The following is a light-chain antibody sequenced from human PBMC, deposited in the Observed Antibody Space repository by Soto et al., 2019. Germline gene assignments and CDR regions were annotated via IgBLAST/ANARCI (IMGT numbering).Light chain of an antibody. CDR1: QSVSSSS. CDR2: SAS. J-gene: IGKJ1*01. V-gene: IGKV3-20*01. Sequence: EIVLTQSPGTLSLSPGQRATLSCRASQSVSSSSSAWYQQKPGQAPRLLIYSASGRATGIPDRFSGSGSGTDFTLTISSLEPEDFAVYYCHQYGSSPWTFGQGTKVEIK. CDR3: HQYGSSPWT.